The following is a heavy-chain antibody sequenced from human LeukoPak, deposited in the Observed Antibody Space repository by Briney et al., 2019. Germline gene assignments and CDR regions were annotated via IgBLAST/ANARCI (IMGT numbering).Heavy chain of an antibody. CDR3: ARVPSSSDWYAATR. J-gene: IGHJ3*01. CDR1: GYTFTQYY. V-gene: IGHV1-2*02. CDR2: INTNNGGT. Sequence: ASVKVSCKASGYTFTQYYIHWVRQAPGQGLEWMGWINTNNGGTDGAQKFQGRVTMTRDTSINTAYKELNTVTSDDTAVYFCARVPSSSDWYAATRWGKGTMVTVSS. D-gene: IGHD6-19*01.